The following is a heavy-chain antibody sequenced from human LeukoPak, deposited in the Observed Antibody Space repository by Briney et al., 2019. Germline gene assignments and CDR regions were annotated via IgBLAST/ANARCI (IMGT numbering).Heavy chain of an antibody. CDR3: ASLGDIVVVPAELNDAFDI. CDR2: IIPILGIA. D-gene: IGHD2-2*01. V-gene: IGHV1-69*04. J-gene: IGHJ3*02. Sequence: SVKVSCKASGGTFSSYAISWLRQAPGQGLEWMGRIIPILGIANYAQKFQGRVTITADRSTSTAYMELSSLRSEDTAVYYCASLGDIVVVPAELNDAFDIWGQGTMVTVSS. CDR1: GGTFSSYA.